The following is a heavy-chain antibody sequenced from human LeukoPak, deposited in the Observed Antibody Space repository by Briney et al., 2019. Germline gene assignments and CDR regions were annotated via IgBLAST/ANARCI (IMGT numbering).Heavy chain of an antibody. CDR2: INHSGST. D-gene: IGHD3-9*01. CDR3: ARADLVLRYFRRAFDI. V-gene: IGHV4-34*01. J-gene: IGHJ3*02. CDR1: GGSFSGYY. Sequence: PSETLSLTCAVYGGSFSGYYWSWIRQPPGKGLEWIGEINHSGSTNYNPSLKSRVTISVDTSKNQFSLKLSSVTAADTAVYYCARADLVLRYFRRAFDIWGQGTMVTVSS.